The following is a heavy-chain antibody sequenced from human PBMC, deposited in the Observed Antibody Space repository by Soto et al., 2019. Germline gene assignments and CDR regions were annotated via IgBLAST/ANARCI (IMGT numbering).Heavy chain of an antibody. Sequence: ASVKVSCKTSGYTFTTYYVHWVRQAPGQGLEWMGLINPSYGSTRSAQKFQGRVTMTSDTSKSTVYMDLSSLTSEDTAIYYCARAVIPTQENSQLYYGMDVWGQGTTVTVSS. V-gene: IGHV1-46*01. D-gene: IGHD2-21*01. CDR3: ARAVIPTQENSQLYYGMDV. J-gene: IGHJ6*02. CDR1: GYTFTTYY. CDR2: INPSYGST.